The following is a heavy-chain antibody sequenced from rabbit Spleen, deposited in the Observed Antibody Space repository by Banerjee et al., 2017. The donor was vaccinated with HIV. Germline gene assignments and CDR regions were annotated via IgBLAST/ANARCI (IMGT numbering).Heavy chain of an antibody. J-gene: IGHJ3*01. CDR1: GFDFTGDYW. CDR3: ARDLTGVIGWNFGW. D-gene: IGHD4-1*01. Sequence: QEQLEESGGDLVKPGASLTLTCKASGFDFTGDYWICWVRQAPGKGLEWIACIDVRKSGATYYASWAKGRFTISKSSSTTVTLQMTSLTAADTATYFCARDLTGVIGWNFGWWGQGTLVTVS. V-gene: IGHV1S45*01. CDR2: IDVRKSGAT.